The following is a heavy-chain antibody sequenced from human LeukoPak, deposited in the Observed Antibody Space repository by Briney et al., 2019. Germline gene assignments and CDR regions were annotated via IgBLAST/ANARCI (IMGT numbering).Heavy chain of an antibody. Sequence: TASQTLSLTCAVSGGSISSGGYSWSWIGQPPGKGLEWIGYIYHSGSTYYNPSLKSRVTISVDRSKNQFSLKLSSVTAADTAVYYCARADESGYYDYWGQGTLVTVSS. CDR2: IYHSGST. D-gene: IGHD3-3*01. CDR3: ARADESGYYDY. CDR1: GGSISSGGYS. J-gene: IGHJ4*02. V-gene: IGHV4-30-2*01.